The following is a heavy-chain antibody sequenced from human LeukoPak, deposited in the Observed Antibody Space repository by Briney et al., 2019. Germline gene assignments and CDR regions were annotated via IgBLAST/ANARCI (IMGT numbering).Heavy chain of an antibody. CDR3: ARRPGSGWYGRYFDL. D-gene: IGHD6-19*01. Sequence: SGTLSLTCAVYGGSFSGYYWSWIRQPPGKGLEWIGEINHSGSTNYNPSLKSRATISVDTSKNQFSLKLSSVTAADTAVYYCARRPGSGWYGRYFDLWGRGTLVTVSS. CDR2: INHSGST. V-gene: IGHV4-34*01. J-gene: IGHJ2*01. CDR1: GGSFSGYY.